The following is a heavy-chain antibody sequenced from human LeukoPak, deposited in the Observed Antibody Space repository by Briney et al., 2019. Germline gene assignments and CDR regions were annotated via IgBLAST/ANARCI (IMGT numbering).Heavy chain of an antibody. Sequence: SETLSLTCAVYGGSFSGYYWSWIRQPPGKGLEWIGEINHSGSTNYNPSLKSRVTISVDTSKNQFSLKLSSVTAADTAVYYCARARGGYSGYDFNYYMDVWGKGTTVTVSS. CDR1: GGSFSGYY. J-gene: IGHJ6*03. D-gene: IGHD5-12*01. CDR2: INHSGST. V-gene: IGHV4-34*01. CDR3: ARARGGYSGYDFNYYMDV.